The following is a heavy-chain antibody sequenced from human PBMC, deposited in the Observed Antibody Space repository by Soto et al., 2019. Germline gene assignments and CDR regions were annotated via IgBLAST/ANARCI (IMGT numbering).Heavy chain of an antibody. V-gene: IGHV3-9*01. Sequence: GGSLRLSCAASGFTFDDYAIHWVRQAPGKGLEWVSGISLNSGSIGYADSVKGRFTISRDNAKNSLYLQMNSLRAEDTALYYCARAPGYYGMDVWGQGTTVTVSS. CDR1: GFTFDDYA. J-gene: IGHJ6*02. CDR2: ISLNSGSI. CDR3: ARAPGYYGMDV.